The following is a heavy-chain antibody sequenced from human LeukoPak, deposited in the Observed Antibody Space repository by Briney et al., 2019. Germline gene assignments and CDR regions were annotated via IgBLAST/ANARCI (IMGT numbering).Heavy chain of an antibody. CDR2: IYHSGST. J-gene: IGHJ4*02. Sequence: PSQTLSLTCAVSGGSISSGGYSWSWIRQPPGKGLEWIGYIYHSGSTYYNPSLKSRVTISVDRSKNQFSLKLSSVTAADTAVYYCASGYCSSTSCYGFDYWGQGTLVTVSS. CDR1: GGSISSGGYS. V-gene: IGHV4-30-2*01. CDR3: ASGYCSSTSCYGFDY. D-gene: IGHD2-2*03.